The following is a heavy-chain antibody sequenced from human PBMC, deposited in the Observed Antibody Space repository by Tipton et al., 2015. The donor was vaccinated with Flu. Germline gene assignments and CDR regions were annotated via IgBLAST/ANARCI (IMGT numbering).Heavy chain of an antibody. CDR3: ARDLRGYSGYTSGDAFDV. CDR2: VYYTGGT. V-gene: IGHV4-39*07. CDR1: GGSIGVTTYY. Sequence: TLSLTCTVSGGSIGVTTYYWGWIRQPPGKGLEYIGSVYYTGGTYFNPSLKSRVTVSIDTSKKQFSLKLNSVTAADTAKYYCARDLRGYSGYTSGDAFDVWGQGTVVTVSS. J-gene: IGHJ3*01. D-gene: IGHD5-12*01.